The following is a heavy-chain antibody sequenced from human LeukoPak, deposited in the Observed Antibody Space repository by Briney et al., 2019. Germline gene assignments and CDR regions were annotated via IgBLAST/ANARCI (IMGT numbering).Heavy chain of an antibody. CDR2: SYYSGST. D-gene: IGHD3-3*01. CDR1: GGSISSSSYY. V-gene: IGHV4-39*01. CDR3: ARQGRFYDFWSGSDFDY. J-gene: IGHJ4*02. Sequence: SETLSLTCTVSGGSISSSSYYWDWIRQPPGKGLEWIGSSYYSGSTYYNPSLKSRVTISVDTSKNQFSLKLSSVTAADTAVYYCARQGRFYDFWSGSDFDYWGQGTLVTVSS.